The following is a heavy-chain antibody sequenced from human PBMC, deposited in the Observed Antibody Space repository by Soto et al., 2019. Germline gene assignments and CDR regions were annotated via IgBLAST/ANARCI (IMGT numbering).Heavy chain of an antibody. CDR1: GGSISSYY. CDR2: IYYSGST. J-gene: IGHJ6*02. D-gene: IGHD3-10*01. V-gene: IGHV4-59*01. CDR3: ARVRQLLWFGESLINYGMDV. Sequence: ASETLSLTCTVSGGSISSYYWSWIRQPPGKGLEWIGYIYYSGSTNYNPSLKSRVTISVDTSKNQFSLKLSSVTAADTAVYYCARVRQLLWFGESLINYGMDVWGQGTTVTVSS.